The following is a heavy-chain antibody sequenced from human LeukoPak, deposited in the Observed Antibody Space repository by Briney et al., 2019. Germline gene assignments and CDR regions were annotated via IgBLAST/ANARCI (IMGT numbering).Heavy chain of an antibody. Sequence: GASVKVSCKASGYTFTGYYMHWVRQAPGQGLEWMGWINPNSGGTNYAQKFQGRVTMTRDTSISTAYMELSRLRSDDTAVYYCARGGDEYSSSDWFDPWGQGTLVTVSS. D-gene: IGHD6-6*01. V-gene: IGHV1-2*02. CDR3: ARGGDEYSSSDWFDP. J-gene: IGHJ5*02. CDR2: INPNSGGT. CDR1: GYTFTGYY.